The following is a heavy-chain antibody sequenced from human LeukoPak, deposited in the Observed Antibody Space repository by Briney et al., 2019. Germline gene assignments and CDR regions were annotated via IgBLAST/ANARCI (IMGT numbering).Heavy chain of an antibody. CDR3: ARYYDFWSGFDY. V-gene: IGHV4-59*04. CDR1: GGSISSYY. Sequence: SETLSLTCTVSGGSISSYYWSWIRQPAGKGLEWIGYIYYSGSTYYNPSLKSRVTMSVDTSKNQFSLKLSSVTAVDTAVYYCARYYDFWSGFDYWGQGTLVTVSS. CDR2: IYYSGST. D-gene: IGHD3-3*01. J-gene: IGHJ4*02.